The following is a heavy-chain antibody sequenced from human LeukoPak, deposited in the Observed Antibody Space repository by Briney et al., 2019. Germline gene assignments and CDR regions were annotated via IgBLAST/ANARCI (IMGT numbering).Heavy chain of an antibody. CDR3: ARDTKYAFDN. V-gene: IGHV3-48*03. Sequence: GGSLRLSCAASGFTFSSYEMNWVRQAPGKGLEGVSYISSSGSTIYYADSVKGRFTISRDNAKNSVYLQMNSLRVEDTAVYYCARDTKYAFDNWGQGTLVTVSS. CDR1: GFTFSSYE. CDR2: ISSSGSTI. D-gene: IGHD2-2*01. J-gene: IGHJ4*02.